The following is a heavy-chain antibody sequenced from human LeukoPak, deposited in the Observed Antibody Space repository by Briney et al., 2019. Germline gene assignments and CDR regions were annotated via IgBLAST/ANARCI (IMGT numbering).Heavy chain of an antibody. CDR2: MNPNSGNT. CDR3: ARARIVGATPNWFDP. J-gene: IGHJ5*02. CDR1: GYTFTSYD. D-gene: IGHD1-26*01. Sequence: ASVKVSCKASGYTFTSYDTNWVRQATGQGLEWMGWMNPNSGNTGYAQKFQGRVTMTRDTSISTAYMELSRLRSDDTAVYYCARARIVGATPNWFDPWGQGTLVTVSS. V-gene: IGHV1-8*01.